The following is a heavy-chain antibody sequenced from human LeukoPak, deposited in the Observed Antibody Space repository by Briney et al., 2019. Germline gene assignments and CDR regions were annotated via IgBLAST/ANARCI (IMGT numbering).Heavy chain of an antibody. CDR2: ISYDGSNK. CDR1: GFTFSSYA. D-gene: IGHD4-17*01. J-gene: IGHJ5*02. Sequence: GRSLRLSCAASGFTFSSYAMHWVRQAPGKGLEGVAVISYDGSNKYYADSVKGRFTISRDNSKNTLYLQMNSLRAEDTAVYYCARGATVTTVGSWGQGTLVTVSS. V-gene: IGHV3-30*01. CDR3: ARGATVTTVGS.